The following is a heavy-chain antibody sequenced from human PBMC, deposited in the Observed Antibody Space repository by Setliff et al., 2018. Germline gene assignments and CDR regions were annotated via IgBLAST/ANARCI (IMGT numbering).Heavy chain of an antibody. Sequence: PGGSLRLSCAASGFAFASHNMLWVRQAPGKGLEWVSSISSSSSYIYYADSVKGRFTISRDNAKSSLYLQMNSLRAEDTAVYYCARDLIRGAPNWFDPWGQGTLVTVSS. CDR1: GFAFASHN. J-gene: IGHJ5*02. CDR2: ISSSSSYI. CDR3: ARDLIRGAPNWFDP. V-gene: IGHV3-21*01. D-gene: IGHD3-10*01.